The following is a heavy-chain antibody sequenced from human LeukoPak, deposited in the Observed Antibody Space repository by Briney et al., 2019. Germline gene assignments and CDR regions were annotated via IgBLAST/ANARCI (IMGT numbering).Heavy chain of an antibody. V-gene: IGHV4-39*01. D-gene: IGHD2-15*01. CDR3: ARRRHRTTPAGCFDY. CDR1: GGSISSSTYY. Sequence: PSETLSLTCTVSGGSISSSTYYWGWIRQPPGQGLEWVVSIYYSGSTSYNPHLKSRAAIPVQTSKPQSSLNLNSVTAADTAVHYCARRRHRTTPAGCFDYWGQKTLVTVSS. CDR2: IYYSGST. J-gene: IGHJ4*02.